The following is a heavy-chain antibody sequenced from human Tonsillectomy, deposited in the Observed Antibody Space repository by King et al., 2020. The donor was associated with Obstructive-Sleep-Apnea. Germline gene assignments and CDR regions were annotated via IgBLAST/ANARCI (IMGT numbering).Heavy chain of an antibody. CDR1: GGSFSGYY. CDR2: INHSGST. J-gene: IGHJ4*02. CDR3: ARAPTTVVVSPFDY. V-gene: IGHV4-34*01. Sequence: VQLQQWGAGLLKPSETLSLTCAVYGGSFSGYYWSWIRQPPGKGLEWIGEINHSGSTNYNPSLKSRVTISVDTSKNQFSLKLSSVTAADTAVYYCARAPTTVVVSPFDYWGQGTLVTVSS. D-gene: IGHD4-23*01.